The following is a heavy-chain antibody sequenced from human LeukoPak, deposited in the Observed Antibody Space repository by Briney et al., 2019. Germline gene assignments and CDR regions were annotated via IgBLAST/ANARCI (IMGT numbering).Heavy chain of an antibody. D-gene: IGHD5-18*01. J-gene: IGHJ4*02. V-gene: IGHV3-33*01. CDR3: ARDPNRGYSYGYVDY. Sequence: GGSLRLSCATSGFIFTDRYMDWVRRAPGKGLEWVAVIWYDGSNKYYADSVKGRFTISRDNSKNTLYLQMNSLRAEDTAVFYCARDPNRGYSYGYVDYWGQGTLVTVSS. CDR2: IWYDGSNK. CDR1: GFIFTDRY.